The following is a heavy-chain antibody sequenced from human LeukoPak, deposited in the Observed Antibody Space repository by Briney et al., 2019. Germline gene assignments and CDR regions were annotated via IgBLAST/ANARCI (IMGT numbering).Heavy chain of an antibody. CDR3: ARDSLYYSSTSCYLSNWFDP. CDR2: INPNSGGT. V-gene: IGHV1-2*02. D-gene: IGHD2-2*01. CDR1: GYTFTGYY. Sequence: ASVKVSCKASGYTFTGYYMHWVRQAPGQGLEWMGWINPNSGGTNYAQKFQGRVTMTRDTSISTAYMELSKLRSDDTAVYYCARDSLYYSSTSCYLSNWFDPWGQGTLVTVSS. J-gene: IGHJ5*02.